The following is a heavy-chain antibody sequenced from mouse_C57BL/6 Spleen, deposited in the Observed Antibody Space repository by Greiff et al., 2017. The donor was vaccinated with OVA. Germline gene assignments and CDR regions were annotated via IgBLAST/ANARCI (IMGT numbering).Heavy chain of an antibody. CDR1: GYAFTNYL. CDR2: INPGSGGT. V-gene: IGHV1-54*01. Sequence: VNVVESGAELVRPGTSVKVSCKASGYAFTNYLIEWVKQRPGQGLEWIGVINPGSGGTNYNEKFKGKATLTADKSSSTAYMQLSSLTSEDSAVYFCARSETSMDYWGQGTSVTVSS. CDR3: ARSETSMDY. J-gene: IGHJ4*01.